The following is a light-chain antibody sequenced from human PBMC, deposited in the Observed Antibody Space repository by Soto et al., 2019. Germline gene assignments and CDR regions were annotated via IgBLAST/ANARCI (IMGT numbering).Light chain of an antibody. V-gene: IGLV2-14*01. CDR2: DVS. Sequence: QSVLTQPASVSGSPGQSITISCTGTSSDVGGYNYVSWYQQHPGKAPKLMNYDVSNRPSGVSNRFSGSKSGNTASLTMSGLQAEDEADYYCTSYTSSSTLVFGGRTKVTVL. CDR1: SSDVGGYNY. CDR3: TSYTSSSTLV. J-gene: IGLJ2*01.